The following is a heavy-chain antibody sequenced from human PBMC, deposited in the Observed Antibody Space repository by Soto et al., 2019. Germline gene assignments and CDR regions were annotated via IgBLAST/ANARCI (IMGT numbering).Heavy chain of an antibody. V-gene: IGHV4-4*02. J-gene: IGHJ6*02. CDR1: GGPISSSNW. CDR3: ASTYYYGSGSYGMDV. Sequence: SETLSLTCAVSGGPISSSNWWSWVRQPPGKGLEWIGEIYHSGSTNYNPSLKSRVTISVDKSKNQFSLKLSSVTAADTAVYYCASTYYYGSGSYGMDVWGQGTTVTVS. D-gene: IGHD3-10*01. CDR2: IYHSGST.